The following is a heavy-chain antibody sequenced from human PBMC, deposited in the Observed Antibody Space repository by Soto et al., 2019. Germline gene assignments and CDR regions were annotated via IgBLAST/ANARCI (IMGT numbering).Heavy chain of an antibody. V-gene: IGHV3-23*01. CDR2: ISGSGAST. CDR3: AKARQRGHYYYYYGMDV. Sequence: PGGALRLSCAASGFTFSNYAMGWVRQAPGKGLEWASVISGSGASTYYADSVKGRFIISRDNSKNTLYLQMNSLRAEDTAVYYCAKARQRGHYYYYYGMDVWGQGTTVTVS. CDR1: GFTFSNYA. J-gene: IGHJ6*02. D-gene: IGHD6-6*01.